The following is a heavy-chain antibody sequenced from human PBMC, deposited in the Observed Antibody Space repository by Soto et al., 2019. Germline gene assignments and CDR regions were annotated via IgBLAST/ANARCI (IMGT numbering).Heavy chain of an antibody. CDR3: ARESITGEGYFDY. CDR2: INHSGST. V-gene: IGHV4-34*01. CDR1: GGSFSGYY. J-gene: IGHJ4*02. D-gene: IGHD3-10*01. Sequence: SETLSLTCAVYGGSFSGYYWTWIRQPPGTGLEWIGEINHSGSTNYNPSIKSRVTISVDKSKNQFSLKLSSVTAADTAVYYCARESITGEGYFDYWGKGTLVTVSS.